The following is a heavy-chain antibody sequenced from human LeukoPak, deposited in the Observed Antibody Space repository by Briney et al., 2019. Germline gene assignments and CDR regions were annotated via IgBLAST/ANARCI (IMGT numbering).Heavy chain of an antibody. J-gene: IGHJ4*02. CDR1: GYTLTSYG. CDR3: AREGYYYDSSGYYSAGGPFDY. D-gene: IGHD3-22*01. Sequence: ASVKVSCKASGYTLTSYGISWVRQAPGQGLEWMGWISAYNGNTRYAQKLQGRVTMTTDSSTSTAYMELRSLRSDDTAVYYCAREGYYYDSSGYYSAGGPFDYWGQGTLVTVSS. V-gene: IGHV1-18*01. CDR2: ISAYNGNT.